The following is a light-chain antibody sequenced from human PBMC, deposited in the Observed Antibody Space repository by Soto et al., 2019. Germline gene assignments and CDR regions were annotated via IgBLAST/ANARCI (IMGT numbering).Light chain of an antibody. CDR2: GAS. V-gene: IGKV3-20*01. CDR1: QSVSSSS. Sequence: EIVLTQSPGTLSLSPGQRATLSCRASQSVSSSSLAWYQQRPGQAPRLLIYGASRRATGIPYRFSGSGSGTDFTLTISRLEPEDFAVYYCQHYGASPKYTFGQGTKLEIK. CDR3: QHYGASPKYT. J-gene: IGKJ2*01.